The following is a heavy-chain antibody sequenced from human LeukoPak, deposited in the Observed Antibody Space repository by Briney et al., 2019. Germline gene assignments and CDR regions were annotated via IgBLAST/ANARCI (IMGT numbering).Heavy chain of an antibody. J-gene: IGHJ4*02. Sequence: SQTLSLTCAISGDGVSSNSAAWHWIRQSPSRGLEWLGRTYYRSKWYNDYAVSVKSRITINPDTSKNQFSLQLNSVTPEDTAVYYCARDHLTVPAAPFDYWGQGTLVTVSS. V-gene: IGHV6-1*01. CDR2: TYYRSKWYN. CDR1: GDGVSSNSAA. D-gene: IGHD2-2*01. CDR3: ARDHLTVPAAPFDY.